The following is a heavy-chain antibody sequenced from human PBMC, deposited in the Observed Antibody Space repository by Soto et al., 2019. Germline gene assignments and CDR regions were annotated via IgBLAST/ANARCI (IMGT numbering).Heavy chain of an antibody. CDR3: AIRGYSYGYTDYYGMDV. D-gene: IGHD5-18*01. V-gene: IGHV1-2*02. CDR2: INPNSGGT. Sequence: ASVKVSCKASGYTFTGYYMHWVRQAPGQGLEWMGWINPNSGGTNYAQKFQGRVTMTRDTSISTAYMELSRLGSDDTAVYYCAIRGYSYGYTDYYGMDVWGQGTTVTVSS. J-gene: IGHJ6*02. CDR1: GYTFTGYY.